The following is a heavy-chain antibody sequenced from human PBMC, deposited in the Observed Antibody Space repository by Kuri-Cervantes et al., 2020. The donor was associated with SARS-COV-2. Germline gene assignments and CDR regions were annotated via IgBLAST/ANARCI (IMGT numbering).Heavy chain of an antibody. CDR2: ISYDGSNK. Sequence: GESLKISCSASGFTFSSYAMHWVRQAPGKGLEWVAVISYDGSNKYYADSVKGRFTISRDNSKNTLYLQMNSLRAEDTAVYYCARDHGLGATDFDYWGQGTLVTVSS. V-gene: IGHV3-30-3*01. D-gene: IGHD1-26*01. J-gene: IGHJ4*02. CDR3: ARDHGLGATDFDY. CDR1: GFTFSSYA.